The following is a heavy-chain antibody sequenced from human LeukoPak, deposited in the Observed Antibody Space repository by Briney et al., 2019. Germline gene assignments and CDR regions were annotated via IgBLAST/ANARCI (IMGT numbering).Heavy chain of an antibody. D-gene: IGHD6-19*01. CDR2: IKQDETEK. V-gene: IGHV3-7*01. CDR3: ARAPSPLAVAGTDY. CDR1: GFTFSNFW. Sequence: GESLRLSCTASGFTFSNFWMGWVRQAPGKGLEWVANIKQDETEKFYLGSVKGRFTISRDNAKNSLYLQMNSLRAEDTAVYYCARAPSPLAVAGTDYWGQGTLVTVSS. J-gene: IGHJ4*02.